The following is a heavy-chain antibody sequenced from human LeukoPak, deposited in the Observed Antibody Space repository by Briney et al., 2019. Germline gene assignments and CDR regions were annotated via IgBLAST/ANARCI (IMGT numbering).Heavy chain of an antibody. CDR2: INPSGGST. CDR3: ARSQHPLPVPDYDFWSGYYTVLGLGGGIYGMDV. D-gene: IGHD3-3*01. J-gene: IGHJ6*02. V-gene: IGHV1-46*01. Sequence: GASVKVSCKASGYSFTSYYMHWVRQCPGQGLEWMGIINPSGGSTSNAQKFQVRVTMTRDTSTSTVYMELSSLRSEETAVYYCARSQHPLPVPDYDFWSGYYTVLGLGGGIYGMDVWGQGTTVTVSS. CDR1: GYSFTSYY.